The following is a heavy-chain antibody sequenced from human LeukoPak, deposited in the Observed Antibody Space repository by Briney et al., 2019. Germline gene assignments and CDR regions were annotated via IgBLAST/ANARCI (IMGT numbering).Heavy chain of an antibody. CDR3: ARDNSVGDNAWWFDP. J-gene: IGHJ5*02. CDR2: INPTGGST. CDR1: GYTFTSYY. D-gene: IGHD1-26*01. Sequence: PGASVKVSCKASGYTFTSYYMHWVRQAPGQGLEWMELINPTGGSTGYAQKFQGRVTMTRDMSTSTDYMELSSLRSEDTAIYYCARDNSVGDNAWWFDPWGQGTLVTVSS. V-gene: IGHV1-46*01.